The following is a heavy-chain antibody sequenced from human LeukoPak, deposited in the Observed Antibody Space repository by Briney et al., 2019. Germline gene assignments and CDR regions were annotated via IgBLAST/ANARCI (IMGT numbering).Heavy chain of an antibody. CDR2: FSGSSDTT. Sequence: GGSLRLSCAASGFTFSITTMHWVRQAPGKGLEWVSVFSGSSDTTYYADSVKGRFTISRDNSKNTLYLQMNSLRAEDTAVYYCAKWLGDDYGDYRGMDVWGQGTTVTVSS. CDR3: AKWLGDDYGDYRGMDV. D-gene: IGHD4-17*01. CDR1: GFTFSITT. V-gene: IGHV3-23*01. J-gene: IGHJ6*02.